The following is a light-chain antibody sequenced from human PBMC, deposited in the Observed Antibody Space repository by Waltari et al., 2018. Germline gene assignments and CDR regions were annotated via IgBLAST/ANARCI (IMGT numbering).Light chain of an antibody. J-gene: IGLJ3*02. CDR1: SSDVGGYNF. CDR2: EVT. V-gene: IGLV2-8*01. CDR3: MSNAGNYNPWV. Sequence: QSALTQPPSASGSPGQSVTISCTGTSSDVGGYNFVPWYQQHPGKAPKVMIYEVTKRPSGVPDRFSGSKSGNTASLTVSGLQAEDEADYYCMSNAGNYNPWVFGGGTRLTVL.